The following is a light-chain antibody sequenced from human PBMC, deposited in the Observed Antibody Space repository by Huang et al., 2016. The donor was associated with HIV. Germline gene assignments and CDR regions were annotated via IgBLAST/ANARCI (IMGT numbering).Light chain of an antibody. CDR1: ENIRKY. V-gene: IGKV1-39*01. Sequence: DIQMTQSPSSLSAFVGDKVTITCRASENIRKYLNWYQQKPGKAPNLLLYAASSLQSGVPSRFSGSGNGTDFNLTINSLQPEDYATYFCQQSYNAPRTFGQGTKVEIK. CDR2: AAS. J-gene: IGKJ1*01. CDR3: QQSYNAPRT.